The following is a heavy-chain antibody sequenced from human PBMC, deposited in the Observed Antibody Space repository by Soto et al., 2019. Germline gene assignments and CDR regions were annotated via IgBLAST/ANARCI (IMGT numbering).Heavy chain of an antibody. CDR2: ISGSGGST. V-gene: IGHV3-23*01. D-gene: IGHD4-17*01. CDR3: AKRRVTTVTTGYYYGMDV. Sequence: EVQLLESGGGWVQPGGSLRLSCAASGFTFSSYAMSWVRQAPGKGLEWVSAISGSGGSTYYADSVKGRFTISRDNSKNTLYLQMNSLRAEDTAVYYCAKRRVTTVTTGYYYGMDVWGQGTTVTVSS. CDR1: GFTFSSYA. J-gene: IGHJ6*02.